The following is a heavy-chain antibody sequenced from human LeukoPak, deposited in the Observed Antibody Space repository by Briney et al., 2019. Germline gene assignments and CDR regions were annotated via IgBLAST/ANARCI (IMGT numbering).Heavy chain of an antibody. V-gene: IGHV4-59*01. D-gene: IGHD6-19*01. CDR2: IYNSGST. J-gene: IGHJ4*02. CDR1: GGSISSYY. CDR3: ASWDVNSSGYGYFDY. Sequence: NPSETLSLTCTVSGGSISSYYWSWIRQPPGKGLEWIGYIYNSGSTNYNSSLKSRVTISVDTSRNQFSLKLSSVTAADTAVYYCASWDVNSSGYGYFDYWGQGTLVTVSS.